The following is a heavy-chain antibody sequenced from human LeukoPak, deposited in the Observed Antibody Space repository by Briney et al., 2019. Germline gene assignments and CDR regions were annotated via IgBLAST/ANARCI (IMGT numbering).Heavy chain of an antibody. V-gene: IGHV4-59*01. D-gene: IGHD3-10*01. CDR3: ARVSWDYYGSGSYYPDY. CDR1: GGSISSYY. Sequence: SETRSLTCTVSGGSISSYYWSWIRQPPGKGLEWIGYIYYSGSTNYNPSLKSRVTISVDTSKNQFSLKLSSVTAADTAVYYCARVSWDYYGSGSYYPDYWGQGTLVTVSS. J-gene: IGHJ4*02. CDR2: IYYSGST.